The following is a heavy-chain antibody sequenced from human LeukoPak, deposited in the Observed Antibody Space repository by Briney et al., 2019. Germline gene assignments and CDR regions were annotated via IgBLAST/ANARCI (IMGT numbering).Heavy chain of an antibody. D-gene: IGHD6-13*01. CDR1: GYTFTSYD. V-gene: IGHV1-8*02. Sequence: GASVKVSCKASGYTFTSYDINWVRQATGQGLEWMGWMNPNSGNTGYAQKFQGRVTMTRNTSISTAYMELSSLRSEDTAVYYCARGYLAAGCFGYWGQGTLVTVSS. CDR3: ARGYLAAGCFGY. J-gene: IGHJ4*02. CDR2: MNPNSGNT.